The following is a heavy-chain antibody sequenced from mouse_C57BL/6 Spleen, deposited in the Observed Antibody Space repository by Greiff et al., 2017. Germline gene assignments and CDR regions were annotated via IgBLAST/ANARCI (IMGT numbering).Heavy chain of an antibody. Sequence: EVQLVESGGGLVKPGGSLKLSCAASGFTFSDYGMHWVRQAPEKGLEWVAYISSGSSTIYYADTVKGRFTISRDNAKNTLFLQMTSLRSEDTAMYYCARPHYGSSPYYAMDYWGQGTSVTVSS. CDR2: ISSGSSTI. V-gene: IGHV5-17*01. CDR3: ARPHYGSSPYYAMDY. J-gene: IGHJ4*01. D-gene: IGHD1-1*01. CDR1: GFTFSDYG.